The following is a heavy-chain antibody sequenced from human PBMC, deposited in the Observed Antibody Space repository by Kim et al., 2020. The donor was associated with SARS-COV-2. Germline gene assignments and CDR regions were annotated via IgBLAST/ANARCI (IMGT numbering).Heavy chain of an antibody. CDR1: GFTFSSYG. D-gene: IGHD5-18*01. J-gene: IGHJ3*02. CDR3: AKDLYTALSPGDAFDI. CDR2: ISYDGSNK. Sequence: GGSLRLSCAASGFTFSSYGMHWVRQAPGKGLEWVAVISYDGSNKYYADSVKGRFTISRDNSKNTLYLQMNSLRAEDTAVYYCAKDLYTALSPGDAFDIWG. V-gene: IGHV3-30*18.